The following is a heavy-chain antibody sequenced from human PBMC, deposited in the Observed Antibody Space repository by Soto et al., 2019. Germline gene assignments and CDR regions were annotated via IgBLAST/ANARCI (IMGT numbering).Heavy chain of an antibody. D-gene: IGHD3-9*01. J-gene: IGHJ6*03. V-gene: IGHV5-51*01. CDR1: GYSFTSYW. CDR3: ARSYYDILTGYRPAYYYYYYNDV. Sequence: PGESLKISCKGSGYSFTSYWIGWVRQMPGKGLEWMGIIYPGDSDTRYSPSFQGQVTISADKSISTAYLQWSSLKASDTAMYYCARSYYDILTGYRPAYYYYYYNDVWGKGTTVTVSS. CDR2: IYPGDSDT.